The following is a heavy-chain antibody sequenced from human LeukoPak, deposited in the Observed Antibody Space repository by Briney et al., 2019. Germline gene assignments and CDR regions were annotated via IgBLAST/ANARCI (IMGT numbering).Heavy chain of an antibody. Sequence: SETLSLTCAVYGGSFSGNYWSWIRQPPGKGLEWIGEINHSGSTNYNPSLKSRVTISVDTSKNQFSPKLSSVTAADTAVYYCAREQIVLRYFDWLPGWFDPWGQGTLVTVSS. CDR1: GGSFSGNY. CDR3: AREQIVLRYFDWLPGWFDP. CDR2: INHSGST. D-gene: IGHD3-9*01. V-gene: IGHV4-34*01. J-gene: IGHJ5*02.